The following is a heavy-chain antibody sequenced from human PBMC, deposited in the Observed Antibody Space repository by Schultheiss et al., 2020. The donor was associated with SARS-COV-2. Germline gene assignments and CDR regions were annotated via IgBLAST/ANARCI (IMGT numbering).Heavy chain of an antibody. V-gene: IGHV3-49*04. CDR3: TSGWYFDY. D-gene: IGHD6-19*01. CDR1: GFTFTSYA. J-gene: IGHJ4*02. Sequence: GGSLRLSCAASGFTFTSYAMSWVRQAPGKGLEWVGFIRSKAYGGTTEYAASVKGRFTISRDDSKSIAYLQMNSLKTEDTAVYYCTSGWYFDYWGQGTLVTVSS. CDR2: IRSKAYGGTT.